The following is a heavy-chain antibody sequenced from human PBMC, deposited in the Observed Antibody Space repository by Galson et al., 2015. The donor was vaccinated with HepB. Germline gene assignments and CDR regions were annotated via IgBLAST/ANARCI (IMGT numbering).Heavy chain of an antibody. CDR2: ISAYNGKT. CDR3: ARALTVLGEYYFDS. V-gene: IGHV1-18*01. J-gene: IGHJ4*02. CDR1: GFTFSSYS. Sequence: SVKVSYKASGFTFSSYSLTWVRQAPGQGLEWMGWISAYNGKTHFGQSVQGRLTLTTDTSTSTGYIELRNLKSDDTAVYYCARALTVLGEYYFDSWGQGTQVTVSS. D-gene: IGHD2/OR15-2a*01.